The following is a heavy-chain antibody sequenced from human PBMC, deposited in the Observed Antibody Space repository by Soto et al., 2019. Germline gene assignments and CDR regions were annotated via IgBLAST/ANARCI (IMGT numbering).Heavy chain of an antibody. CDR3: ARDLSKRITIFGVDPPSAFDI. D-gene: IGHD3-3*01. Sequence: ASVKVSCKASGYTFTSYGISWVRQAPGQGLEWMGWISAYNGNTNYAQKLQGRVTMTKDTSTSTAYMELRSLRSDDTAVYYCARDLSKRITIFGVDPPSAFDIWGQGTMVTVSS. J-gene: IGHJ3*02. CDR1: GYTFTSYG. CDR2: ISAYNGNT. V-gene: IGHV1-18*01.